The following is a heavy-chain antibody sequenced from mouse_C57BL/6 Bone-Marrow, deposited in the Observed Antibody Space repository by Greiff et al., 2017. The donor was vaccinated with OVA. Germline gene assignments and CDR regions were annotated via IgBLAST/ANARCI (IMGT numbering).Heavy chain of an antibody. Sequence: VQLQQPEAELVRPGSSVKLSCKASGYTFTSYWMDWVKQRPGQGLEWIGNIYPSDSETHYNQKFKDKATLTVDKSSSTAYMQLSSLTSEDSAVYYCARRGEYYFDYWGQGTTLTVSS. CDR1: GYTFTSYW. CDR3: ARRGEYYFDY. CDR2: IYPSDSET. V-gene: IGHV1-61*01. J-gene: IGHJ2*01.